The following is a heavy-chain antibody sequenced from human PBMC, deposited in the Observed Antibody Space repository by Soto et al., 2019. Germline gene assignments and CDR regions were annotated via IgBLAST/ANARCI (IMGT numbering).Heavy chain of an antibody. D-gene: IGHD5-12*01. V-gene: IGHV5-51*01. CDR1: GYSFTSYW. Sequence: GESLKISCKGSGYSFTSYWIGWVRQMPGKGLEWMGIIYPGDSDTRYSPSFQGQVTISADKSISTAYLQWSSLKASDTAMYYCARQAYSGYDHDAFDIWGQGPMVTVSS. CDR3: ARQAYSGYDHDAFDI. J-gene: IGHJ3*02. CDR2: IYPGDSDT.